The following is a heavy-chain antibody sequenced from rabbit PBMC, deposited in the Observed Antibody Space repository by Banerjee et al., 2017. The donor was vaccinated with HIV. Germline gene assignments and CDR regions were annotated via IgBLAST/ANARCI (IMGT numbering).Heavy chain of an antibody. J-gene: IGHJ2*01. V-gene: IGHV1S40*01. CDR1: GFSFSSTYY. CDR3: AREIGYGYAGYAFDP. D-gene: IGHD6-1*01. CDR2: IVTGTSGTT. Sequence: QSLEESGGDLVKPGASLTLTCTASGFSFSSTYYMCWVRQAPGKGLEWIACIVTGTSGTTYYASWAKGRFTISKPSSTTVTLQMTSLTAADTATYFCAREIGYGYAGYAFDPWGQGTLVTVS.